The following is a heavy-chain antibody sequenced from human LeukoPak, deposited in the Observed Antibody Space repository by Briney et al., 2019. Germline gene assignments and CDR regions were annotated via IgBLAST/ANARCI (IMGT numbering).Heavy chain of an antibody. CDR1: GYTFTSYG. Sequence: SVKVSCKASGYTFTSYGISWVRQAPGQGLEWMGGIIPIFGTANYAQKFQGRVTITADESTSTAYMELSSLRSEDTAVYYCARDRHEGGFDYWGQGTLVTVSS. CDR3: ARDRHEGGFDY. J-gene: IGHJ4*02. D-gene: IGHD3-16*01. CDR2: IIPIFGTA. V-gene: IGHV1-69*13.